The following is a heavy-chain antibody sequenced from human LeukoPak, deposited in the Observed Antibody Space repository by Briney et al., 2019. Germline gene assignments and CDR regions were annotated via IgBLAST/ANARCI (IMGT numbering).Heavy chain of an antibody. J-gene: IGHJ5*02. D-gene: IGHD6-13*01. CDR3: AREHPTQQQLVLSS. CDR1: GGSISSGGYY. V-gene: IGHV4-30-2*01. Sequence: SETLSLTCTVSGGSISSGGYYWSWIRQPPGKGLEWIGYIYHSGSTYYNPSLKSRVTISVDRSKNQFSLKLSSVTAADTAVYYCAREHPTQQQLVLSSWGQGTLVTVSS. CDR2: IYHSGST.